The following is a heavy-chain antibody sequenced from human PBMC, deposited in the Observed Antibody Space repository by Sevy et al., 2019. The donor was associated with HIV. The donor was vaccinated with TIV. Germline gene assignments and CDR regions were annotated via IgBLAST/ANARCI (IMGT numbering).Heavy chain of an antibody. D-gene: IGHD4-17*01. V-gene: IGHV3-11*01. J-gene: IGHJ6*02. CDR3: ARDHVKDGDLGDYYYFAMDV. CDR2: ISGSDYTI. Sequence: SLRLSCAASGFTFSDYYMSWIRQAPGKGLEWISYISGSDYTIYYADSVKGRFTISRDNAKNSLYLQLNSLRAEDTAVYYCARDHVKDGDLGDYYYFAMDVWGQGTTVTVSS. CDR1: GFTFSDYY.